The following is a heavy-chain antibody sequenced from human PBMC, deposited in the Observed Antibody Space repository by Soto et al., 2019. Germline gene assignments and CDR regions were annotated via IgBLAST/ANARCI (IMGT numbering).Heavy chain of an antibody. CDR2: ISGSGGST. Sequence: EVQLLESGGGLVQPGGSLRLSCAASGFTFSSYAMSWVRQAPWKGLEWVSAISGSGGSTYYADSVKGRFTISRDNSKNTLYLQMNSLRAEDTAVYYCAKDLFLVYGDYEEVFDYWGQGTLVTVSS. J-gene: IGHJ4*02. V-gene: IGHV3-23*01. CDR1: GFTFSSYA. D-gene: IGHD4-17*01. CDR3: AKDLFLVYGDYEEVFDY.